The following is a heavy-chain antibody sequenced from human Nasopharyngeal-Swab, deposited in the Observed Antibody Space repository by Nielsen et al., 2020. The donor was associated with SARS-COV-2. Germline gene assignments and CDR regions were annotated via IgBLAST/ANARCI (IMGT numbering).Heavy chain of an antibody. CDR2: ISGSGGST. J-gene: IGHJ3*02. V-gene: IGHV3-23*01. CDR3: AKSKGMADAFDI. CDR1: GFTFSSYA. D-gene: IGHD5-24*01. Sequence: GGSLRLSCAASGFTFSSYAMSWVSQAPGKGLEWVSAISGSGGSTYYADSVKGRFTISRDNSKNTLYLQMNSLRAEDTAVYYCAKSKGMADAFDIWGQGTMVTVSS.